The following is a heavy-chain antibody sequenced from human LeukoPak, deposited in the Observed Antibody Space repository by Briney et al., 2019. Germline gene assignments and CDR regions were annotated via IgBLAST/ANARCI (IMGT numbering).Heavy chain of an antibody. CDR2: ITSSSTI. V-gene: IGHV3-48*01. CDR1: GFTFSSYS. Sequence: QPGGSLRLSCAVSGFTFSSYSMNWVRQAPGKGLEWVSYITSSSTIYYADSVKGRFTISRDNAKHSLYLQMNSLRAEDTAVYYCARGYDSSGYYPDYWGQGTLVTVSS. D-gene: IGHD3-22*01. CDR3: ARGYDSSGYYPDY. J-gene: IGHJ4*02.